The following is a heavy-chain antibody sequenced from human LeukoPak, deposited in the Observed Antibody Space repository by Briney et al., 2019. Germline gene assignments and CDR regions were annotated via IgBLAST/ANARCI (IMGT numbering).Heavy chain of an antibody. D-gene: IGHD6-13*01. CDR2: ISYDGSNK. Sequence: GGSLRLSCAASGFTFSTYDMHWVRQAPAKGLEWVAVISYDGSNKYYADAVKGRFTISRDNSKNTLYLQMNSLRAEDTAVYYCARRPYSSSLIDYGGQGTLVTFSS. J-gene: IGHJ4*02. V-gene: IGHV3-30*03. CDR3: ARRPYSSSLIDY. CDR1: GFTFSTYD.